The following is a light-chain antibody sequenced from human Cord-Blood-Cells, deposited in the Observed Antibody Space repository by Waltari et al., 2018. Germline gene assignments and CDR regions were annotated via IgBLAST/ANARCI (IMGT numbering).Light chain of an antibody. J-gene: IGKJ2*01. CDR1: QSVLYSSNNKNY. CDR3: QQYYSTPYT. CDR2: WAS. Sequence: DIVMTQSPDSLAVSLGERATINCKSSQSVLYSSNNKNYLAWYQQKPGQPPKLLIYWASTRESGVPDRFSGSGSWTEFTLSISSLQAEDVAVYYCQQYYSTPYTVGQGTKLGIK. V-gene: IGKV4-1*01.